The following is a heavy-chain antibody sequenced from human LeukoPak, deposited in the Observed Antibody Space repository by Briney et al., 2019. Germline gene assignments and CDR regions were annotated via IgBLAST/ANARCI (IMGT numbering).Heavy chain of an antibody. J-gene: IGHJ5*02. CDR2: VYYSGNT. CDR3: ARSVAAEGPTHNWFGP. Sequence: SETLSLTCTVSGGSISSYYWSWIRQPPGRGLEWIGYVYYSGNTNYNPSLKSRVTMSVDTSKNQFSLSLTSVTAADTSVYYCARSVAAEGPTHNWFGPWGQGTLVTVSS. V-gene: IGHV4-59*08. D-gene: IGHD6-13*01. CDR1: GGSISSYY.